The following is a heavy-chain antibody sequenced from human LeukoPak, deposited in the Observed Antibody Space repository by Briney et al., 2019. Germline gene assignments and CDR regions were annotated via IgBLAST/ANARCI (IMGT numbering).Heavy chain of an antibody. J-gene: IGHJ4*02. Sequence: SETLSLTCAVSGDSISLSFYYWGWIRQPPGKALEWIGSVYYSGTTSYNPSLKSRVTISVDMSKNHFSLRLRSVTAADTAMYYCARGTLYRGWSYYLDFWGQGSQVTVSS. D-gene: IGHD6-19*01. CDR3: ARGTLYRGWSYYLDF. CDR2: VYYSGTT. V-gene: IGHV4-39*07. CDR1: GDSISLSFYY.